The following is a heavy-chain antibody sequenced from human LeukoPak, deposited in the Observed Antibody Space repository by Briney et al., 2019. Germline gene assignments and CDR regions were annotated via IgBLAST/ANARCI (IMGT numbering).Heavy chain of an antibody. V-gene: IGHV4-4*07. D-gene: IGHD2-15*01. J-gene: IGHJ4*02. CDR1: GGSISSYY. CDR2: IYTSGST. Sequence: PSETLSLTCTVSGGSISSYYWSWIRQPAGKGLEWIGRIYTSGSTNYNPSLKSRVTMSVDTSKNQFSLKLSSVTAADTAVYYCARGYCSGGSCYPSGFDYWGQGTLVTFSS. CDR3: ARGYCSGGSCYPSGFDY.